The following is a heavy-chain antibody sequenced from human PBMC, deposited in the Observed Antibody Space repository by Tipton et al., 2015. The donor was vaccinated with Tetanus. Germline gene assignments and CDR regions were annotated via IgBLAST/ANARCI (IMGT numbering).Heavy chain of an antibody. CDR3: ARHEESTDYCDN. Sequence: TLSLTCSVSGGSISSRNYYWGWIRQPPGKGLEFIGRVYYSGNTYYNPSLKSRVTISVDTSKNQFSLKLSSVTATDTAVYYCARHEESTDYCDNWGQGTLVTVSS. J-gene: IGHJ4*02. CDR1: GGSISSRNYY. CDR2: VYYSGNT. V-gene: IGHV4-39*01. D-gene: IGHD5/OR15-5a*01.